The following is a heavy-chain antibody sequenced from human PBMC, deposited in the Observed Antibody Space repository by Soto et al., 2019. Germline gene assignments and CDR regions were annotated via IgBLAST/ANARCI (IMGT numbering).Heavy chain of an antibody. J-gene: IGHJ3*01. V-gene: IGHV3-23*04. CDR2: ISGGSDRT. CDR1: GFTIRNYA. Sequence: EVPVVESGGDLVQPGGSLRLSCAASGFTIRNYAMSWVRQAPGKALEWVSGISGGSDRTYYADSVKGRFTIFKDNSKNTLYLQMSSLRVEDTAVYHCEGSGTWGQGTMVTVSS. D-gene: IGHD3-10*01. CDR3: EGSGT.